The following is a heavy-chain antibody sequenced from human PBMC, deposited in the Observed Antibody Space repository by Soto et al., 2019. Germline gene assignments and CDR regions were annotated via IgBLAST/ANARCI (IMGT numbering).Heavy chain of an antibody. V-gene: IGHV1-2*02. CDR1: GYTFTGYY. CDR2: INPNSGGT. J-gene: IGHJ4*02. CDR3: ARKAVGATETFDY. D-gene: IGHD1-26*01. Sequence: SGKVSCRASGYTFTGYYMHWGRQAPGQGLEWMGWINPNSGGTDYAQKFQGRVTMTRDTSISTAYMELSRLRSDDTAVCYCARKAVGATETFDYWGQGTLVTVYS.